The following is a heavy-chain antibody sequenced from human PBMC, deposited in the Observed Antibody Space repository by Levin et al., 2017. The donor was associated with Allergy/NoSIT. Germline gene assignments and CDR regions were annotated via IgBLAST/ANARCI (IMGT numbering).Heavy chain of an antibody. CDR2: ISSSGSTI. D-gene: IGHD4-17*01. J-gene: IGHJ4*02. CDR1: GFTFSDYY. V-gene: IGHV3-11*01. Sequence: LSLTCAASGFTFSDYYMSWIRQAPGKGLEWVSYISSSGSTIYYADSVKGRFTISRDNAKNSLYLQMNSPRAEEPAVYYCARGSRVTVTTRLDYWGQGTLVTVSS. CDR3: ARGSRVTVTTRLDY.